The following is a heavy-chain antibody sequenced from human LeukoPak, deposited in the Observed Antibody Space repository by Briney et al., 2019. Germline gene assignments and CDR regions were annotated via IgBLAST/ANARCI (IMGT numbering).Heavy chain of an antibody. CDR3: ARHFLWFGELRVVNWFDP. Sequence: SETLSLTCTVSGDSISSSSYFWGWIRQPPGKGLEWIGEINHSGSTNYNPSLKSRVTVSVDTSKNQFSLKLSSVTAADTAVYYCARHFLWFGELRVVNWFDPWGQGTLVTVSS. D-gene: IGHD3-10*01. CDR1: GDSISSSSYF. V-gene: IGHV4-39*01. J-gene: IGHJ5*02. CDR2: INHSGST.